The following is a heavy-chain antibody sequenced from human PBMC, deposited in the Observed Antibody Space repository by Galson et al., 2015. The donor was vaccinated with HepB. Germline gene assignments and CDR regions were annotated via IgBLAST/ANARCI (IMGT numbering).Heavy chain of an antibody. CDR1: GFTFGSYS. Sequence: SLRLSCAASGFTFGSYSMNWVRQAPGKGLEWVSSISSSSSYIYYADSVKGRFTISRDNAKNSLYLQMNSLRAEDTAVYYCARDRPRSGVGMDVWGQGTTVTVSS. D-gene: IGHD3-10*01. CDR3: ARDRPRSGVGMDV. J-gene: IGHJ6*02. CDR2: ISSSSSYI. V-gene: IGHV3-21*01.